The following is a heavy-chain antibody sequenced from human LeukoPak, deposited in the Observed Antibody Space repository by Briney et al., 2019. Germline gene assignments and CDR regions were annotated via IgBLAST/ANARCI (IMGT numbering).Heavy chain of an antibody. D-gene: IGHD3-22*01. CDR3: AKDRKNTMIVVGFDY. CDR1: GFTLSSYA. CDR2: ISGSGGST. V-gene: IGHV3-23*01. J-gene: IGHJ4*02. Sequence: GGSLRLSCAASGFTLSSYAMGWVRQAPGKGLVWVSGISGSGGSTYYADSVKGRFTISRDNSKNTLYLQMNSLRAEDTAVYYCAKDRKNTMIVVGFDYWGQGTLVTVSS.